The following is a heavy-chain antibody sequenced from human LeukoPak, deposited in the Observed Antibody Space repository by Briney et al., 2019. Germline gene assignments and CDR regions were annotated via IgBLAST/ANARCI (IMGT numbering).Heavy chain of an antibody. V-gene: IGHV1-69*13. CDR1: GGTFSSYA. CDR3: ARTGPSLPFDY. Sequence: ASVKVSCKASGGTFSSYAISWVRQAPGQGLEWMGGIIPIFGTANYAQKFQGRVTITADESTSTAYMELSSLRSEDTAVYYCARTGPSLPFDYWGQGTLVIVSS. CDR2: IIPIFGTA. J-gene: IGHJ4*02.